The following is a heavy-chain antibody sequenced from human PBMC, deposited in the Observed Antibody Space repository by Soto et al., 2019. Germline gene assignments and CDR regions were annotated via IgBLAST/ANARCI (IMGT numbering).Heavy chain of an antibody. CDR3: AVGGNTALAYYFYGMDI. CDR1: GGSISSYY. V-gene: IGHV4-59*01. D-gene: IGHD5-18*01. CDR2: SYDSGST. J-gene: IGHJ6*02. Sequence: SETLSLTCTVSGGSISSYYWSWIRQPPGKGLEWIAYSYDSGSTSYSPSLQSRVTMSVDTSKNQFSMKLSSVTAADTAVYYCAVGGNTALAYYFYGMDIWGQGSTDTVSS.